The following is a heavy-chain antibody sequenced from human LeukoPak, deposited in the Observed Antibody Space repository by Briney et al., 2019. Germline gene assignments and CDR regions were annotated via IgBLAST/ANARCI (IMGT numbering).Heavy chain of an antibody. Sequence: SETLSLTCTVSGGSISSYYWSWIRQPPGKGLEWIGYIYYSGSTNYNPSLKSRVTISVDTSKNQFSLKLSSVTAVDTAVYYCARQHNSGWYLDVWGQGTTVTVSS. J-gene: IGHJ6*02. V-gene: IGHV4-59*08. CDR2: IYYSGST. CDR1: GGSISSYY. D-gene: IGHD6-19*01. CDR3: ARQHNSGWYLDV.